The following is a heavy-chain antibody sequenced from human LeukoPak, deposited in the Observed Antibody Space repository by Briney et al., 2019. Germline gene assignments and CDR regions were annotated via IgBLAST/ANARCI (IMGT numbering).Heavy chain of an antibody. CDR1: GFTFSSYS. V-gene: IGHV3-21*01. CDR3: ARDQQQLDIDY. D-gene: IGHD6-13*01. CDR2: ISSSSSYI. J-gene: IGHJ4*02. Sequence: PGRSLRLSCAASGFTFSSYSMNWVRQAPGKGLEWVSSISSSSSYIYYADSVKGRFTISRDNAKNSLYLQMNSMRAEDTAVYYCARDQQQLDIDYWGQGTLVTVSS.